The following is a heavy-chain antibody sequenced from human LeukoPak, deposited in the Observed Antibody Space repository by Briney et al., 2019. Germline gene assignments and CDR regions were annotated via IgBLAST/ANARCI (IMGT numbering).Heavy chain of an antibody. CDR2: IYYSGST. CDR3: ARTDYGDYGAYWFDP. V-gene: IGHV4-61*05. D-gene: IGHD4-17*01. J-gene: IGHJ5*02. CDR1: GGSISGSSYF. Sequence: SEALSLTCTVSGGSISGSSYFWGWIRQPPGKGLEWIGYIYYSGSTNYNPSLKSRVTISVGTSKNQFSLKLSSVTAADTAVYYCARTDYGDYGAYWFDPWGQGTLVTVSS.